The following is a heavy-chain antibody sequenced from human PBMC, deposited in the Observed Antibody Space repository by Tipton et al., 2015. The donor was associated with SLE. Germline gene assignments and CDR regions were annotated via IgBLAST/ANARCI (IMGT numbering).Heavy chain of an antibody. CDR1: GGSISSGSYY. J-gene: IGHJ4*02. CDR2: IYTSGST. D-gene: IGHD5-12*01. CDR3: ARAGGYGNYFDY. Sequence: TLSLTCTVSGGSISSGSYYWSWFRQTAGKGLEWIGHIYTSGSTYYNPSRTSRVTISVDTSKNQFSLKLSSVTAADTAVYYCARAGGYGNYFDYWGQGTLVTVSS. V-gene: IGHV4-61*09.